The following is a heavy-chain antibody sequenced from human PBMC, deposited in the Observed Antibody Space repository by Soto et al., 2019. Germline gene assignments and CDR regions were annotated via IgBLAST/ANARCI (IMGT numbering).Heavy chain of an antibody. J-gene: IGHJ6*02. CDR1: GFTFSNAW. CDR2: IKSKTDGGTT. Sequence: GGSLRLSCAASGFTFSNAWMSWVRQAPGKGLEWVGRIKSKTDGGTTDYAAPVKGRFTISRDDSKNTLYLRMNSLKTEDTAVYYCTQVVVAGTSYYYYYGMDVWGQGTTVTVSS. D-gene: IGHD6-19*01. CDR3: TQVVVAGTSYYYYYGMDV. V-gene: IGHV3-15*01.